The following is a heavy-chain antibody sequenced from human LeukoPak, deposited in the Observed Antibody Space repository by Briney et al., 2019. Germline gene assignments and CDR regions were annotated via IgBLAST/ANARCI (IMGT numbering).Heavy chain of an antibody. Sequence: GGSLRLSCAASGFTFSSYWMHWGRQTPEKGLVWVSRIKTDGSNTNYADSVKGRFTISRDNAKNTLYLQMSSLRAEDTAVYYCARDFLHLGGWGQGTMVTVSS. CDR3: ARDFLHLGG. CDR1: GFTFSSYW. J-gene: IGHJ3*01. D-gene: IGHD3-16*01. V-gene: IGHV3-74*01. CDR2: IKTDGSNT.